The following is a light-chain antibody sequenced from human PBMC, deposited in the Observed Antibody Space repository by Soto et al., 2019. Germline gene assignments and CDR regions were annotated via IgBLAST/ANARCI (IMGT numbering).Light chain of an antibody. Sequence: DIQMTQSPSSLSASVGDRVTITCRASQGISNYLAWYQQKPGKVPKLLIYAASTLQSGVPSRFSGSGSGTDFTLTIGSLPPEDVATYYCQKYNSAPTWTFGQGTKVEIK. CDR3: QKYNSAPTWT. J-gene: IGKJ1*01. CDR1: QGISNY. V-gene: IGKV1-27*01. CDR2: AAS.